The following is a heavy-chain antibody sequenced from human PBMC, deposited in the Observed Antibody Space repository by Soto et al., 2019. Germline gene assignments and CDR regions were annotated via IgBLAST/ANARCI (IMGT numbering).Heavy chain of an antibody. CDR3: ASSITMGSLYYYMHV. CDR1: GGSISSYY. CDR2: IYYSGST. D-gene: IGHD3-10*01. V-gene: IGHV4-59*08. J-gene: IGHJ6*03. Sequence: SETLSLTCTISGGSISSYYWSWIRQPPGKGLEWIGYIYYSGSTNYNPSLKSRVTISVDTSKNQFSLKLSSVTAADTAVYYCASSITMGSLYYYMHVWGKATTVTVSS.